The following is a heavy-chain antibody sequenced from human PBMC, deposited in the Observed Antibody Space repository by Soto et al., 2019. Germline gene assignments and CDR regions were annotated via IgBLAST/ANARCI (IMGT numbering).Heavy chain of an antibody. CDR2: IYYSGST. D-gene: IGHD2-15*01. V-gene: IGHV4-30-4*01. CDR1: GGSISSGDYY. CDR3: ARECGGSCYAGPTSHYYGMDV. Sequence: QVQLQESGPGLVKPSQTLSLTCTVSGGSISSGDYYWSWIRQPPGKGLEWIGYIYYSGSTYYNPSLKSRVTISVDTSNSQFSLKLSSVTAADTAVYYCARECGGSCYAGPTSHYYGMDVWGQGTTVTVSS. J-gene: IGHJ6*02.